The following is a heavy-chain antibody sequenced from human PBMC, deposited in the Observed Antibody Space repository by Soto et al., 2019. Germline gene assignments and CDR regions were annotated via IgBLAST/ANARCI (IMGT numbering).Heavy chain of an antibody. CDR2: ISWNSGSI. V-gene: IGHV3-9*01. CDR1: GFTFDDYA. J-gene: IGHJ6*02. CDR3: AKSLRYSSSWLGNGIDF. D-gene: IGHD6-13*01. Sequence: GGSLRLSCAASGFTFDDYAMHWVRQAPGKGLEWVSGISWNSGSIGYAASVKGRFTISRDNANNSLYLQMNSLRAEDPSLYYSAKSLRYSSSWLGNGIDFWGQGTTVTVSS.